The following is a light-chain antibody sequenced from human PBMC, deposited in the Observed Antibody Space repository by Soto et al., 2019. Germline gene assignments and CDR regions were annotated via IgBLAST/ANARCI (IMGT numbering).Light chain of an antibody. J-gene: IGKJ4*01. CDR2: KTS. CDR3: QQYSSYPLT. Sequence: DIQMSQSPSTLSASVGGRVTITCRASQGTGDWLAWYQQKPGKAPKLLIYKTSTLEGGVPSRFSGCGSETEFTLTISSLQPDDFATYYCQQYSSYPLTFGGGTKVDIK. CDR1: QGTGDW. V-gene: IGKV1-5*03.